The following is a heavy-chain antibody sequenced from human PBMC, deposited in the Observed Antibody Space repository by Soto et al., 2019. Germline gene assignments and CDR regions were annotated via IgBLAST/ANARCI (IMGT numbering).Heavy chain of an antibody. Sequence: SLRLSCAASRFTFSSYGIHWVRQAPGKGLQWVAVISYDGRDKYYADSVKGRFTISRDNSKNTLYLQMNSLRAEDTTVYYCAKDIRRSHCPADYYYYGMDVWGQGTTVTVSS. CDR1: RFTFSSYG. J-gene: IGHJ6*02. CDR2: ISYDGRDK. CDR3: AKDIRRSHCPADYYYYGMDV. D-gene: IGHD3-10*01. V-gene: IGHV3-30*18.